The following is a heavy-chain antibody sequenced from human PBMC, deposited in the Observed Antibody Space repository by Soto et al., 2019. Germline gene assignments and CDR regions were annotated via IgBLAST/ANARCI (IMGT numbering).Heavy chain of an antibody. CDR1: GGSISSYY. CDR2: IYYSGST. D-gene: IGHD1-26*01. CDR3: ARDPFGSLPNVRVGATKEHAFDI. V-gene: IGHV4-59*12. J-gene: IGHJ3*02. Sequence: SETLSLTCTVSGGSISSYYWSWILQPPWKGLEWIGYIYYSGSTNYNPSLKSRVTISVDTSKNQFSLKLSSVTAADTAVYYCARDPFGSLPNVRVGATKEHAFDIWGQGTMVTVSS.